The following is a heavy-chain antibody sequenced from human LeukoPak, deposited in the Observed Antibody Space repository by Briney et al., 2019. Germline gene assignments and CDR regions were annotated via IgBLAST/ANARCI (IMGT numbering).Heavy chain of an antibody. D-gene: IGHD1-26*01. CDR1: GYTLTELS. V-gene: IGHV1-24*01. Sequence: ASVKVSCKVSGYTLTELSMHWVRQAPGKGLEWMGGFDPEDGETIYAQKFQGRVTMTEDTSTDTAYMELRSLRSDDTAVYYCARDRWELLGISYNWFDPWGQGTLVTVSS. CDR3: ARDRWELLGISYNWFDP. CDR2: FDPEDGET. J-gene: IGHJ5*02.